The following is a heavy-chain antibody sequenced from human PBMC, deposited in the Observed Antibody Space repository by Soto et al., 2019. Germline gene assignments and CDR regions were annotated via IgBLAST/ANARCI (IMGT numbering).Heavy chain of an antibody. D-gene: IGHD6-13*01. J-gene: IGHJ6*02. CDR1: GGTFSSYF. CDR2: IIPVFGTA. CDR3: ARETPSAAAAYYYYGLDG. Sequence: QVQLVQSGAEVKKAGSSVKVSCKVSGGTFSSYFINWVRQAPGQGLEWVGGIIPVFGTASYAEKFQGRVTITADESTRTAYLELSSLRPDDTAVYYCARETPSAAAAYYYYGLDGWGQGTTVTVPS. V-gene: IGHV1-69*01.